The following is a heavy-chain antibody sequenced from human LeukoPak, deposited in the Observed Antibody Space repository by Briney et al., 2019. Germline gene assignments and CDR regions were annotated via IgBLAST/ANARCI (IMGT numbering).Heavy chain of an antibody. CDR3: ARDLPYSVRWSILDY. Sequence: VASVKVSCKASGGTFSSYTISWVRQAPGQGLEWMGRIIPILGIANYAQKFQGRVTITADKSTSTAYMELSSLRSEDTAVYYCARDLPYSVRWSILDYWGQGTLVTVSS. D-gene: IGHD2-21*01. CDR1: GGTFSSYT. J-gene: IGHJ4*02. V-gene: IGHV1-69*04. CDR2: IIPILGIA.